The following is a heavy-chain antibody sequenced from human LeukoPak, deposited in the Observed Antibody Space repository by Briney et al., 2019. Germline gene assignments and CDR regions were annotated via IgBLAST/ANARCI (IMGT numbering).Heavy chain of an antibody. CDR1: GFSVSYTY. Sequence: PGGSLRLSCAASGFSVSYTYMTWVRQAPGKGLEWVSVIYGGGSTYYADSVKGRFTISRDNSKNTLYLQMNSLRAEDTAVYYCARRVTDIEYNYFDPWGQGTLVTVSS. CDR3: ARRVTDIEYNYFDP. D-gene: IGHD2-21*02. V-gene: IGHV3-66*01. CDR2: IYGGGST. J-gene: IGHJ5*02.